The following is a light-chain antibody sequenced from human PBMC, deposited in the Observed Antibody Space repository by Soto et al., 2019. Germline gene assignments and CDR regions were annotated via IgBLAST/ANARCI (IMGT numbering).Light chain of an antibody. CDR2: GNS. Sequence: QSVLTQPPSVSGAPGHRVTISCTGSSSNIGAGYDVHWYQQLPGTAPKLLIYGNSNRPSGVPDRFSGSKSGTSDAMAITGIQAENEADNFCQSYDSNLSGVVLGGGTKVTVL. CDR3: QSYDSNLSGVV. V-gene: IGLV1-40*01. J-gene: IGLJ2*01. CDR1: SSNIGAGYD.